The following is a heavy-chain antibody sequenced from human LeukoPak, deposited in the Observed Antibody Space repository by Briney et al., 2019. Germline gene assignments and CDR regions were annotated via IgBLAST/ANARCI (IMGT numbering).Heavy chain of an antibody. J-gene: IGHJ4*02. Sequence: SVNVSCKASGGTFSSYAISWVRQAPGQGLEWMGGIIPIFGTANYAQKFQGRVTITTDESTSTAYMELSSLRSEDTAVYYCARAVREMMVRGVIYYFDYWGQGTLVTVSS. V-gene: IGHV1-69*05. CDR2: IIPIFGTA. CDR1: GGTFSSYA. D-gene: IGHD3-10*01. CDR3: ARAVREMMVRGVIYYFDY.